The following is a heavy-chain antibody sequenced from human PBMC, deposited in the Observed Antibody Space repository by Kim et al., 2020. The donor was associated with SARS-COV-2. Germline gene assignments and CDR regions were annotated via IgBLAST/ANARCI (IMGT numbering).Heavy chain of an antibody. V-gene: IGHV3-9*01. CDR2: ISWNSGSI. CDR3: AKDNIRYQLLLYYYGMDV. CDR1: GFTFGDYA. D-gene: IGHD2-2*01. Sequence: GGSLRLSCAASGFTFGDYAMHWVRQAPGKGLEWVSGISWNSGSIGYADSVKGRFTISRDNAKNSLYLQMNSLRAEDTALYYCAKDNIRYQLLLYYYGMDVWGQGTTVTVSS. J-gene: IGHJ6*02.